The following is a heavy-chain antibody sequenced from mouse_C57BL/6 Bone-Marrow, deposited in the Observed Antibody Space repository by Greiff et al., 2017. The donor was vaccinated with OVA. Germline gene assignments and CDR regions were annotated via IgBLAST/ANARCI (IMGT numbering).Heavy chain of an antibody. CDR3: AMTPSYYYDYPYYFDY. J-gene: IGHJ2*01. V-gene: IGHV1-74*01. CDR1: GYTFTSYW. CDR2: IHPSDSDT. Sequence: QVQLQQPGAELVKPGASVKVSCKASGYTFTSYWMYWVKQRPGQGLEWIGRIHPSDSDTNYNQKFKGKATLTVDKSSSTAYMQLSSLTSEDSAVYYCAMTPSYYYDYPYYFDYWGQGTTLTVSS. D-gene: IGHD2-4*01.